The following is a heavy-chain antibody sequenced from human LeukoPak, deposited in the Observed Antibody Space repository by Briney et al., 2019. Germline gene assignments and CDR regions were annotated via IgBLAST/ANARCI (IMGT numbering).Heavy chain of an antibody. CDR3: AKLRAARPGY. J-gene: IGHJ4*02. Sequence: GGSLRLSCAASGFTFSIYGMNWVRQAPGKGLEWVSGISDGGAITNYADSVKGRFTISRDNSKNTLYLQMHSLRPEDTAIYYCAKLRAARPGYWGQGTLVTVSS. V-gene: IGHV3-23*01. CDR2: ISDGGAIT. CDR1: GFTFSIYG. D-gene: IGHD6-6*01.